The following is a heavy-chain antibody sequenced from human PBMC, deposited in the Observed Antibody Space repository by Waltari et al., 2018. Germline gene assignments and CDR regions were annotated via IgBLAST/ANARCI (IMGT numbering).Heavy chain of an antibody. CDR3: ARERDYGDYASWYFDL. J-gene: IGHJ2*01. V-gene: IGHV3-33*01. CDR2: IWYDGSNK. CDR1: GFTFSSYG. Sequence: QVQLVESGGGVVQPGRSLRLSCAASGFTFSSYGMHWVRQAPGKGLGWVAVIWYDGSNKYYADSVKGRFTISRDNSKNTLYLQMNSLRAEDTAVYYCARERDYGDYASWYFDLWGRGTLVTVSS. D-gene: IGHD4-17*01.